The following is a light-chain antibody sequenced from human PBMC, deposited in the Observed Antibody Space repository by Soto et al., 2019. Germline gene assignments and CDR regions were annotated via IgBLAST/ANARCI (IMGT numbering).Light chain of an antibody. CDR2: EVT. J-gene: IGLJ1*01. CDR1: SSDIGPYNY. V-gene: IGLV2-14*01. Sequence: QSALTQPASVSGSPGQSITISCIGTSSDIGPYNYVSWYQQHPDKAPKLILYEVTNRPSGASDRFSGSKSGNAAFLTISGTQAQDQAHYSSSSYSRSATPYVFGTGTKVTV. CDR3: SSYSRSATPYV.